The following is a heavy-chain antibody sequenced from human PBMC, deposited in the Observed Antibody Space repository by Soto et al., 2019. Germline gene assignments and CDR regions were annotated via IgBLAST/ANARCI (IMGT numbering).Heavy chain of an antibody. CDR2: INHSGST. V-gene: IGHV4-34*01. Sequence: SETLSLTCAVYGGSFSGYYWSWIRQPPGKGLEWIGEINHSGSTNYNPSLKSRVTISVDTSKNQFSLKLSSVTAADTAVYYCAREPRKKYYYDSSGSPWYFDYWGQGTLVTVSS. J-gene: IGHJ4*02. CDR1: GGSFSGYY. D-gene: IGHD3-22*01. CDR3: AREPRKKYYYDSSGSPWYFDY.